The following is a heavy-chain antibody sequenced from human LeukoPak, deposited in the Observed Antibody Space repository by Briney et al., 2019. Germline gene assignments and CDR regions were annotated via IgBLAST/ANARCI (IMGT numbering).Heavy chain of an antibody. J-gene: IGHJ3*02. CDR3: AKGLGGGAFDI. Sequence: PGRSLRLSCAASGFTFDDYAMHWVRQAPGKGLEWVSGISWNSGSIGYADSVKGRFTIPRDNAKNSLYLQMNSLRAEDTALYYCAKGLGGGAFDIWGQGTMVTVSS. CDR1: GFTFDDYA. D-gene: IGHD3-16*01. CDR2: ISWNSGSI. V-gene: IGHV3-9*01.